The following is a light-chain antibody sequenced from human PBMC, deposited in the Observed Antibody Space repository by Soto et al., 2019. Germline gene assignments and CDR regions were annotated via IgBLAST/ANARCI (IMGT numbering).Light chain of an antibody. J-gene: IGKJ5*01. V-gene: IGKV3-20*01. CDR3: QQHGTSPIT. CDR2: GAS. CDR1: RTVIRNN. Sequence: EIMLTQSPDTLSLSPGAGATLSCRASRTVIRNNLAWHQQKPGQTPRLIVYGASNRATGIPDRFSGSGSGTGCTLTISRLEPDDVAVYYCQQHGTSPITFGQGTRLEIK.